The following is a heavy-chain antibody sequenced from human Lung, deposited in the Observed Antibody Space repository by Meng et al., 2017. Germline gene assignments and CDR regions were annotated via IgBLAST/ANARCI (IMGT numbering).Heavy chain of an antibody. D-gene: IGHD4-23*01. CDR1: GFTFSNFV. CDR3: AREPRIRCNSHFDY. V-gene: IGHV3-33*01. Sequence: GASLKISCTASGFTFSNFVIHLGRQVPGKGQEWVAVMWYGGSDQYYADSVKGRFTISRDNSKNTLFLQMNNRRAEDTAVYYCAREPRIRCNSHFDYWGQGTLVTVSS. CDR2: MWYGGSDQ. J-gene: IGHJ4*02.